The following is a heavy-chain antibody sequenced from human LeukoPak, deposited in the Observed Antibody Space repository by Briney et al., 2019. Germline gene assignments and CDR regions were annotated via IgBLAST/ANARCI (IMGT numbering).Heavy chain of an antibody. V-gene: IGHV3-7*01. J-gene: IGHJ4*02. CDR2: IKQDGSEK. D-gene: IGHD3-9*01. CDR1: GFTFSSYW. CDR3: ARDQDILTGWGGYFDY. Sequence: KTGGSLRLSCAASGFTFSSYWMSWVRQAPGKGLEWVANIKQDGSEKYYVDSVKGRFTISRDNAKNSLYLQMNSLRAEDTAVYYCARDQDILTGWGGYFDYWGQGTPVTVSS.